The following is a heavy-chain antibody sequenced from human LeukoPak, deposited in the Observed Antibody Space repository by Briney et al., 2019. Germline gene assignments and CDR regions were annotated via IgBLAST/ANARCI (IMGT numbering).Heavy chain of an antibody. J-gene: IGHJ3*02. CDR3: ARDLLRVNDDAFDI. CDR2: ISSSSSYI. Sequence: PGGSLRLSCAASGFTFSSYSMNWVRQAPGKGLEWVSSISSSSSYIYYADSVEGRFTISRDNAKNSLYLQMNSLRAEDTAVYYCARDLLRVNDDAFDIWGQGTMVTVSS. D-gene: IGHD4-17*01. CDR1: GFTFSSYS. V-gene: IGHV3-21*01.